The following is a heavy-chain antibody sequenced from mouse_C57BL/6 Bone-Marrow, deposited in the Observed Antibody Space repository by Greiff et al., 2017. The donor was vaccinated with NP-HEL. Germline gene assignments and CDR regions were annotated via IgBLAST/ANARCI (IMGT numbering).Heavy chain of an antibody. J-gene: IGHJ4*01. Sequence: DVQLQESGGGLVQPGGSMKLSCAASGFTFSNYWMNWVRQSPEKGLEWVAQIRLKSDNYATHYAESVKGRFTISRDDSKSSVYLQMNNLRSEDTGIYYCTESRLWAYAMDYWGQGTSVTVSS. V-gene: IGHV6-3*01. D-gene: IGHD1-1*02. CDR3: TESRLWAYAMDY. CDR2: IRLKSDNYAT. CDR1: GFTFSNYW.